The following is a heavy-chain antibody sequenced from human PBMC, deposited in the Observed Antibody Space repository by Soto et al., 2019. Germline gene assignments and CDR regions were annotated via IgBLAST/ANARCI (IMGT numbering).Heavy chain of an antibody. V-gene: IGHV4-39*01. CDR1: GSSISSSSYY. Sequence: SETLSLTCTVSGSSISSSSYYWGWIRQPPGKGLEWIGSIYYSGSTYYNPSLKSRVTISVDTSKNQFSLKLSSVTAADTAVYYCAAGAVRYYYGMDVWGQGTTVTVSS. J-gene: IGHJ6*02. CDR3: AAGAVRYYYGMDV. CDR2: IYYSGST. D-gene: IGHD4-17*01.